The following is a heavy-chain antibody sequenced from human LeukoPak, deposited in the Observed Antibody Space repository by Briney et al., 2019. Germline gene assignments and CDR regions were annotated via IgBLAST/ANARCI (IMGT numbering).Heavy chain of an antibody. V-gene: IGHV4-34*01. CDR1: GGSFSGYY. Sequence: SETLSLTCAVYGGSFSGYYWSWIRQPPGKGLEWIGEINHSGSTNYNPSLKSRVTISVDTSKNQFSLQLSSVTPEDTAFYYCARGGLVRGTINSLIAFDIWGQGIMVTVSS. CDR3: ARGGLVRGTINSLIAFDI. J-gene: IGHJ3*02. CDR2: INHSGST. D-gene: IGHD3-10*01.